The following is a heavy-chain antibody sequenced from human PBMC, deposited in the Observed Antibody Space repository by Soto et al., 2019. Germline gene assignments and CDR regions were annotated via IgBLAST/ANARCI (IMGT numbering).Heavy chain of an antibody. CDR2: IYYSGST. Sequence: QVQLQESGPRLVKPSETVSLTCTVSGGSISSDYWSWIRQPPGKGLEWIGYIYYSGSTNYNPSLTSRVNTAVDTSKNQFSLKLGSVTAADTAVYYCARQAGTGSGSSLGYWGQGTLVTVSS. D-gene: IGHD3-10*01. J-gene: IGHJ4*02. CDR1: GGSISSDY. CDR3: ARQAGTGSGSSLGY. V-gene: IGHV4-59*08.